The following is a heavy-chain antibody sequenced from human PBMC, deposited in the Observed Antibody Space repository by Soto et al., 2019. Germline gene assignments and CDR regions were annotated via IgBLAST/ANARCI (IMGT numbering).Heavy chain of an antibody. V-gene: IGHV3-33*01. Sequence: QVQLVESGGGVVQPGRSLRLSCAASGFTFSSYGMHWVRQAPGKGLEWVAVIWYDGSNKYYADSVKGRFTISRDNSKNTLYLQMNSLRAEDTAVYYCAREGYSSGWGPFDYWGQGTLVTVSS. J-gene: IGHJ4*02. CDR3: AREGYSSGWGPFDY. CDR1: GFTFSSYG. CDR2: IWYDGSNK. D-gene: IGHD6-19*01.